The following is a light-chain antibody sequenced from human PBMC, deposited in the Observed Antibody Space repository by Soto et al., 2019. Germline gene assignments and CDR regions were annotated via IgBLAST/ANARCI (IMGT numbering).Light chain of an antibody. CDR2: DAS. CDR3: QQYYQWPSYT. Sequence: VAMTQSPATLSVSPGEKAALSCRASQSVGSNIAWYQQKPGESPRLLVYDASTRATAIPARFSGSGSGTEVTLTINTLQPEDFAVYYCQQYYQWPSYTFGQGTKVDIK. V-gene: IGKV3-15*01. CDR1: QSVGSN. J-gene: IGKJ2*01.